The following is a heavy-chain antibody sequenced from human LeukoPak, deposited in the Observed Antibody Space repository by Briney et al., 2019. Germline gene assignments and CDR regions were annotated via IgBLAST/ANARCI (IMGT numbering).Heavy chain of an antibody. CDR2: IIPIFGTA. CDR1: GGTFSSYA. Sequence: SVKVSCKASGGTFSSYAISWVRQAPGQGLEWMGGIIPIFGTANYAQKFQGRVTMTTDTSTSTAYMELRSLRSDDTAVYYCARDPAYYDFWSGSSYFDYWGQGTLVTVSS. J-gene: IGHJ4*02. CDR3: ARDPAYYDFWSGSSYFDY. V-gene: IGHV1-69*05. D-gene: IGHD3-3*01.